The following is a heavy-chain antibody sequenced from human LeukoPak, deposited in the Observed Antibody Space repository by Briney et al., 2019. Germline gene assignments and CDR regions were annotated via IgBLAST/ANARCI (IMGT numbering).Heavy chain of an antibody. V-gene: IGHV4-34*01. CDR2: INHSGST. CDR1: GGSFSGYY. D-gene: IGHD2-2*01. J-gene: IGHJ6*02. Sequence: KASETLSLTCAVYGGSFSGYYWSWIRQPPGKGQEWIGEINHSGSTNYNPSLKSRVTISVDTSKNQFSLKLSSVTAADTAVYYCARRGLRSSWYYYGTDVWGQGTTVTVSS. CDR3: ARRGLRSSWYYYGTDV.